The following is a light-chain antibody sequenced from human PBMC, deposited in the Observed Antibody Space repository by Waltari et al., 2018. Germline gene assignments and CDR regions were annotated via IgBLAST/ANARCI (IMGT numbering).Light chain of an antibody. CDR2: NNS. CDR1: SSNIGSSY. Sequence: QSFLTQPPSASGTPGQRITISCSGSSSNIGSSYVNWYQQLPGTAPKLVIYNNSQRPSGVPDRCSGSKYGTSASLAISGLQSEDEADYYCAGWDGTLNGYVFGAATKVTVL. J-gene: IGLJ1*01. CDR3: AGWDGTLNGYV. V-gene: IGLV1-44*01.